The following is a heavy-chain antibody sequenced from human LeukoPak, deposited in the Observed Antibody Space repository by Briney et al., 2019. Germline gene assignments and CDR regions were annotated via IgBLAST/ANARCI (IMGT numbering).Heavy chain of an antibody. D-gene: IGHD4-17*01. J-gene: IGHJ6*02. Sequence: GESLKISCKGSGYSCTSYWIGWVRQMPGKGLEWMGIIYPGDSDTRYSPSFQGQVTISADKSISTAYLQWSSLKASDTAMYYCARLPTVTTSNYYGMDVWGQGTTVTVSS. V-gene: IGHV5-51*01. CDR3: ARLPTVTTSNYYGMDV. CDR2: IYPGDSDT. CDR1: GYSCTSYW.